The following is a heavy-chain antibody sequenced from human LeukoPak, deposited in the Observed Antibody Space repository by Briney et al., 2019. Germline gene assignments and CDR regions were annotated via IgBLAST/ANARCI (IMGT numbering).Heavy chain of an antibody. CDR3: ARSFLGDWYFDL. Sequence: SETLSLTCTVSGGSISSYYWSWIRQPPGMGLEWIGYIYYSGSTNYNPSLKNRVTISVDTSKDQFSLRLTSVTAADTAMYYCARSFLGDWYFDLWGRSTLVTVSS. V-gene: IGHV4-59*01. CDR2: IYYSGST. CDR1: GGSISSYY. D-gene: IGHD1-26*01. J-gene: IGHJ2*01.